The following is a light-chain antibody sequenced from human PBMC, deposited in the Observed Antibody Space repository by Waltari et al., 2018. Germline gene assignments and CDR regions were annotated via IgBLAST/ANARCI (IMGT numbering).Light chain of an antibody. CDR2: GAS. J-gene: IGKJ4*01. Sequence: DIVLTQFPGTLSLSPGDRANLSCRASQRVSGDYLAWYIQRAGQAPRLLIYGASKRATGISDRFSGSGSGSDFTLTVSGLEPEDFAVFYCQQYSTTPLTFGGGTRVEVK. CDR1: QRVSGDY. V-gene: IGKV3-20*01. CDR3: QQYSTTPLT.